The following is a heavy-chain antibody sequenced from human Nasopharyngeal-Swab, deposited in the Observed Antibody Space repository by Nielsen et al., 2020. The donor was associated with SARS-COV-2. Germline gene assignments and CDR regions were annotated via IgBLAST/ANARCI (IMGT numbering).Heavy chain of an antibody. Sequence: SETLSLTCSVSGGSVSSYYWSWIRQPPGKGLEWIGYIYYSGSTNYNPSLKSLVTISVDTSENLFSLKLSSVTAADTAVYYCARMPSSPYYYYYYGMDVWGQGTTVTVSS. CDR2: IYYSGST. D-gene: IGHD2-15*01. CDR3: ARMPSSPYYYYYYGMDV. V-gene: IGHV4-59*08. J-gene: IGHJ6*02. CDR1: GGSVSSYY.